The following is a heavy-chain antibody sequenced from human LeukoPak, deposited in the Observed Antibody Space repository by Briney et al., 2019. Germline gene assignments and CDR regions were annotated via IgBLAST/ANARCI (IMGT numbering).Heavy chain of an antibody. D-gene: IGHD3-22*01. CDR3: AIQEGYYYDSSGYYYFDY. CDR2: IYTSGST. CDR1: GGSISSGSYY. J-gene: IGHJ4*02. V-gene: IGHV4-61*02. Sequence: SETLSLTCTVSGGSISSGSYYWSWIRQPAGKGLEWIGRIYTSGSTNYNPSLKSRVTISVDTSKNQFSLKLSSVTAADTAVYYCAIQEGYYYDSSGYYYFDYWGQGTLVTVSS.